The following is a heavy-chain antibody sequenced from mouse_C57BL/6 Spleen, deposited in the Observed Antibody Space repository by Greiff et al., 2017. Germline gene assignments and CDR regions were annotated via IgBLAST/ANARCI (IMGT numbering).Heavy chain of an antibody. CDR2: ILPGSGST. D-gene: IGHD6-1*01. Sequence: VQLQQSGAELMKPGASVKLSCKATGYTFTGYWIEWVKQRPGHGLEWIGEILPGSGSTNYNEKLKGKATFTADTSSNTAYMQNSNLTTENSAIYYREKTECDVGYLYFGVWGTVTTVTVSS. CDR3: EKTECDVGYLYFGV. J-gene: IGHJ1*03. V-gene: IGHV1-9*01. CDR1: GYTFTGYW.